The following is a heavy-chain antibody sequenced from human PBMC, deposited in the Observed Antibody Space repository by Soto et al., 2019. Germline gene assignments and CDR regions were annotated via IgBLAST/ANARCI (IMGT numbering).Heavy chain of an antibody. V-gene: IGHV1-18*01. CDR2: ISTYNDKR. CDR1: GFTLASCA. D-gene: IGHD2-15*01. CDR3: ARDFHCSGGRCYDCFDP. Sequence: SVKLSSKAPGFTLASCAICWLQHATGQGLEWMGWISTYNDKRAYAQKLQGRVTMTTDTSTSTAYMELRSLRSDDTAVYYCARDFHCSGGRCYDCFDPWGQGTLVTVSS. J-gene: IGHJ5*02.